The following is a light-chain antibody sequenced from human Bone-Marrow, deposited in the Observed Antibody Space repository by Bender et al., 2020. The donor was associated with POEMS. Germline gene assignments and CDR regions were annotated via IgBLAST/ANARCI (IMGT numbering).Light chain of an antibody. J-gene: IGLJ1*01. V-gene: IGLV2-14*03. CDR2: DVT. CDR3: SSYSSSSTFV. Sequence: QSALTQPASVSGSPGQSISISCTGSNSGFATHNFVSWYQQHPEKAPKLIIYDVTYRPSGVSTRFSGSKSGNTASLTISGLQAEDEADYYCSSYSSSSTFVFGTGTKVTVL. CDR1: NSGFATHNF.